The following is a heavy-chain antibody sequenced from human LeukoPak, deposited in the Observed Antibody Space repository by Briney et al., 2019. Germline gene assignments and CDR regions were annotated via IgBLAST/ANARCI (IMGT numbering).Heavy chain of an antibody. CDR2: INTNTGNP. CDR3: ARDLAYYSSGWHEIDY. D-gene: IGHD6-19*01. V-gene: IGHV7-4-1*02. J-gene: IGHJ4*02. Sequence: ASVKVSCKASAYTFTGYYIHWVRQAPGQGLEWMGWINTNTGNPTYAQGFTGRLVFSLDTSVSTAYLQISSLKAEDTAVYYCARDLAYYSSGWHEIDYWGQGTLVTVSS. CDR1: AYTFTGYY.